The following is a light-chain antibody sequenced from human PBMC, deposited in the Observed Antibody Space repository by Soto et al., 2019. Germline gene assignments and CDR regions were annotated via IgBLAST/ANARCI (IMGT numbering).Light chain of an antibody. V-gene: IGLV2-8*01. CDR1: SSDVGGYNY. J-gene: IGLJ2*01. Sequence: QSALTQPPSASGSPGQSVTIACTGTSSDVGGYNYLSWYQQHPGKAPKLMIYEVTKRPSGVPNRVSGSKSGNTASLTVSGLQSEDEADYYCRSYAGSNNFKVFGGGTKLTVL. CDR2: EVT. CDR3: RSYAGSNNFKV.